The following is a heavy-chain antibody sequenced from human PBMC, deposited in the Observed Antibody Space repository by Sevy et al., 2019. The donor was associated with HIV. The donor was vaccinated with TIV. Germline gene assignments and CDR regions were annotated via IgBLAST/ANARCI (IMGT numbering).Heavy chain of an antibody. D-gene: IGHD2-2*01. V-gene: IGHV3-23*01. J-gene: IGHJ4*02. CDR3: ATDRWDCRSSSGGRIRYYFDY. CDR2: ISGSGGST. Sequence: GGSLRLSCAASGFTFSSYAMSWVRQAPGKGLEWVSAISGSGGSTYYADSVKGRFTISRDNSKNTLYLQMNSLRAEVTAVYYCATDRWDCRSSSGGRIRYYFDYWGQGTLVTVSS. CDR1: GFTFSSYA.